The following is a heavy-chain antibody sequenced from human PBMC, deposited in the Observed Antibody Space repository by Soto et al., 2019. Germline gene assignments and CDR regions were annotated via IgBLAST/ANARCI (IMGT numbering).Heavy chain of an antibody. D-gene: IGHD2-21*02. V-gene: IGHV1-3*01. CDR3: ARSIVVVTALDY. J-gene: IGHJ4*02. CDR2: INAGNGNT. Sequence: ASVKVSCKASGYTFTSYAMHWVRQAPGQRLEWMGWINAGNGNTKYSQKFPGRVTITRDTSASTAYMELSSLRSEDTAVYYCARSIVVVTALDYWGQGTLVTVSS. CDR1: GYTFTSYA.